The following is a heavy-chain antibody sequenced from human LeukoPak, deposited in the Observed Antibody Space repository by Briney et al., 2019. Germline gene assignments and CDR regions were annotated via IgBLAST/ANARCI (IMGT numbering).Heavy chain of an antibody. CDR2: ISAYNGNT. D-gene: IGHD6-6*01. J-gene: IGHJ5*02. CDR1: GYTFTSYG. V-gene: IGHV1-18*01. Sequence: GASVKVSCKASGYTFTSYGISWVRQAPGQGLEWMGWISAYNGNTNYAQKLQGRVTMTTDTSTSTAYMELRSLRSDDTAVYYCARDRHSSSSAEWFHPWGQGTLVTVSS. CDR3: ARDRHSSSSAEWFHP.